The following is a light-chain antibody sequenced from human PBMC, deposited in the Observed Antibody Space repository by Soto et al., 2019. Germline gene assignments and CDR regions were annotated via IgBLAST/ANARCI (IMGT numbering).Light chain of an antibody. CDR3: CSYAGSRV. J-gene: IGLJ3*02. Sequence: QSALTQPASVSGSPGQSITISCTGTSSDVGSYNLVSWYQQHPGKAPKLMIYEGSKRPSGVSNRFSGSKSGNTASLTISGQQAEDEADYYCCSYAGSRVFGGGTKLTVL. CDR1: SSDVGSYNL. CDR2: EGS. V-gene: IGLV2-23*01.